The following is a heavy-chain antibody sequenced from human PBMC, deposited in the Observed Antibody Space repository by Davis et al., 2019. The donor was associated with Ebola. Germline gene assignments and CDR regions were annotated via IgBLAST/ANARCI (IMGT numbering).Heavy chain of an antibody. J-gene: IGHJ4*02. CDR3: ARKAKRTGDRRFDY. D-gene: IGHD7-27*01. CDR1: GYSFASYW. Sequence: GESLKISCKASGYSFASYWIGWVRQMPGKGLEWMGNFRPSDSDTTYSPSLQGQVTISADRSINTAYLQWTSVKASDSAIYYCARKAKRTGDRRFDYWGQGTLVTVSS. V-gene: IGHV5-51*01. CDR2: FRPSDSDT.